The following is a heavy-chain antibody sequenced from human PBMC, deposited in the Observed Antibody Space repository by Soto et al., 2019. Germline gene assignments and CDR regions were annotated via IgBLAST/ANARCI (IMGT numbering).Heavy chain of an antibody. J-gene: IGHJ3*02. CDR2: INPDSGGT. D-gene: IGHD6-19*01. Sequence: QVQLVQSGAEVKKPGASVKVSCKASGYTFTGYYLHWVRQAPGQGLEWMGWINPDSGGTNYAQKLQGRVTMTRDTSITTDCMELSRLTSDDTAVYYCARGLAVPGPLANDAFDIWGQGTMVTVSS. CDR1: GYTFTGYY. CDR3: ARGLAVPGPLANDAFDI. V-gene: IGHV1-2*02.